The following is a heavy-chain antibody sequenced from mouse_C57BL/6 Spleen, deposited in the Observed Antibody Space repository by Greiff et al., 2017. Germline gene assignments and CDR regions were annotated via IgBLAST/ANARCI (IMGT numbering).Heavy chain of an antibody. D-gene: IGHD2-4*01. J-gene: IGHJ2*01. V-gene: IGHV3-6*01. CDR2: ISYYGSN. Sequence: ESGPGLVKPSQSLSLTCSVTGYSITSGYYWNWIRQFPGNKLEWMGYISYYGSNNYNPSLKNRISITRDTSKNQFFLKLNSVTTEDTATYYCARYDYDGPYDYWGQGTTLTVSS. CDR3: ARYDYDGPYDY. CDR1: GYSITSGYY.